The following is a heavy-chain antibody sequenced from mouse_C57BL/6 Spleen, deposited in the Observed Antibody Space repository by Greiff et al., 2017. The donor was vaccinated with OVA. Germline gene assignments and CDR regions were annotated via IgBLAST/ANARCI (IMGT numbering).Heavy chain of an antibody. CDR3: ARRLLLGYFDV. CDR1: GISITTGNYR. D-gene: IGHD2-3*01. V-gene: IGHV3-5*01. J-gene: IGHJ1*03. CDR2: IYYSGTI. Sequence: ELGLGLVKPSQTVFLTCSVTGISITTGNYRWSWLRQFPGNKLEWIGYIYYSGTITYNPSHTSRTTITRDTPKNQFFLEMNSLTAEDTATYYCARRLLLGYFDVWGTGTTVTVSS.